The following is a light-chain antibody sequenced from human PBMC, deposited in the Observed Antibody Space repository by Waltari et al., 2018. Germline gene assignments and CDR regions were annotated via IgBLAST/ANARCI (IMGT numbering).Light chain of an antibody. CDR2: DAS. V-gene: IGKV3-11*01. Sequence: EIVWTQSPATLSLSPGERATLSCRASQSVSSYLTWYQQKPGQAPMLLIYDASNRATGISARFSGSGSGTDFTLTISSLEPEDFAVYYCQQRSNWPPRLTFGGGTKVEIK. CDR3: QQRSNWPPRLT. J-gene: IGKJ4*01. CDR1: QSVSSY.